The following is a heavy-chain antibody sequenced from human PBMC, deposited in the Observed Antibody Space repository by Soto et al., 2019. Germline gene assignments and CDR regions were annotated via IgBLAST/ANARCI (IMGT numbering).Heavy chain of an antibody. J-gene: IGHJ4*02. Sequence: EVQLLESGGGLVQPGGSLRLSCAASGFTFSSYAMSWVRQAPGKGLEWVSAISGSGGSTYYADSVKGRFTISRDNSKNTQYLQMTSLRAEDTAVYYCAKEIYYDILTYDYWGQGTLVTVSS. D-gene: IGHD3-9*01. V-gene: IGHV3-23*01. CDR3: AKEIYYDILTYDY. CDR2: ISGSGGST. CDR1: GFTFSSYA.